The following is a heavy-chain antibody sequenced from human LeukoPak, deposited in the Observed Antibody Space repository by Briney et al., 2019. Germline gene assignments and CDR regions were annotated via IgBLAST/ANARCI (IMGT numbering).Heavy chain of an antibody. V-gene: IGHV4-61*02. CDR1: GGSISSGSYY. CDR2: IYTSGST. Sequence: SETLSLTCTVSGGSISSGSYYWSWIRQPAGKGLEWIGRIYTSGSTNYNPSLKSRVTISVDTSKNQFSLKLSSVTAADTAVYYCAGQWLVPYYFDYWGQGTLVTVSS. D-gene: IGHD6-19*01. CDR3: AGQWLVPYYFDY. J-gene: IGHJ4*02.